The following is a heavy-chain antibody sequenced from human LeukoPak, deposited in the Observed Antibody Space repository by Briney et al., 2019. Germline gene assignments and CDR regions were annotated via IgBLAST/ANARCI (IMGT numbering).Heavy chain of an antibody. CDR2: IIPIFGTA. CDR1: GGTFSSYA. J-gene: IGHJ3*02. Sequence: SVKVSCKASGGTFSSYAISWVRQAPGQGLEWMGGIIPIFGTANYAQKFQGRVTITADESTSTAYMELSSLRSEDTAVYYCARDRVVPAAPATAGAFDIWGRGTMVTVSS. CDR3: ARDRVVPAAPATAGAFDI. V-gene: IGHV1-69*13. D-gene: IGHD2-2*01.